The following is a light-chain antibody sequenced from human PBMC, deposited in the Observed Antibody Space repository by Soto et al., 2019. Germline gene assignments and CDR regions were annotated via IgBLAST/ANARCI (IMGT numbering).Light chain of an antibody. CDR3: QQYGTSPLT. V-gene: IGKV3-20*01. Sequence: EIVLTQSRDTLCLCPGERAPLSCLASQSVSSSSLAWYQQKPGQAPRLLMYGASRRASGIPDRFSGSGSGTDFTLIISRLEPEDFAVYYCQQYGTSPLTFGGGTKVDIK. CDR1: QSVSSSS. CDR2: GAS. J-gene: IGKJ4*01.